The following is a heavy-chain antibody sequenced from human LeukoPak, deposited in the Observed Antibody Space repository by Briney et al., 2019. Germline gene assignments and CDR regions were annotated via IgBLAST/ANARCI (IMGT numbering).Heavy chain of an antibody. Sequence: PSETLSLTCTVSGGSISSSSYYWGWIRQPPGKGLEWIGSIYYSGSTYYNPSLKSRVTISVDTSKNQFSLKLSSVTAADTAVYYCARHQHNGITGTSYYYYYMDVWGKGTTVTISS. CDR1: GGSISSSSYY. J-gene: IGHJ6*03. D-gene: IGHD1-20*01. CDR3: ARHQHNGITGTSYYYYYMDV. CDR2: IYYSGST. V-gene: IGHV4-39*01.